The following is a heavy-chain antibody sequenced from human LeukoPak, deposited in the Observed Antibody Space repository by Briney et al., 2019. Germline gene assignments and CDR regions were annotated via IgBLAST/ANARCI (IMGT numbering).Heavy chain of an antibody. D-gene: IGHD6-19*01. Sequence: SETLSLTCTVPVGSICINYWSWIRQPPGKGLERIGYIYYSGSTNYNPSLKSRVTISVDTSKNQFSLKLSSVTAADTAVYYCARVLAVAGGKYYFDYWGQGTLVTVSS. CDR1: VGSICINY. J-gene: IGHJ4*02. CDR3: ARVLAVAGGKYYFDY. V-gene: IGHV4-59*01. CDR2: IYYSGST.